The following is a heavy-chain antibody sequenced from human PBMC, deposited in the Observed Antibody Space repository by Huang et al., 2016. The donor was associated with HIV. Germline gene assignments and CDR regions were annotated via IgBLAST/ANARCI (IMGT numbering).Heavy chain of an antibody. CDR3: ASGPVIVSISRFYFEQ. CDR2: MHYGERT. CDR1: FVSIGGHAKS. V-gene: IGHV4-39*02. Sequence: LLLRESGSGLVKTSETMSLSCTVAFVSIGGHAKSWTWVRQSPGKGLEWIASMHYGERTYYNPSLKSRVSRSVDTSHNQHFSLTLASVTSADTAVYFCASGPVIVSISRFYFEQWGPGILGTV. J-gene: IGHJ4*02. D-gene: IGHD3-22*01.